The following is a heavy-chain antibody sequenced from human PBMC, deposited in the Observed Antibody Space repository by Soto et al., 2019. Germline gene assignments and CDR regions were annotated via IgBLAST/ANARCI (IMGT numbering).Heavy chain of an antibody. Sequence: EVQLVETGGGLIQPGGSLRLSCAASGFTVSSNYMSWVRQAPGKGLEWVSVIYSGGSTYYADSVRGRFTISRDNSKNTLYLQMKSLRAEDAAVYYCARDPTVTRHGMDVWGQGTTVTVSS. D-gene: IGHD4-4*01. V-gene: IGHV3-53*02. CDR3: ARDPTVTRHGMDV. CDR2: IYSGGST. CDR1: GFTVSSNY. J-gene: IGHJ6*02.